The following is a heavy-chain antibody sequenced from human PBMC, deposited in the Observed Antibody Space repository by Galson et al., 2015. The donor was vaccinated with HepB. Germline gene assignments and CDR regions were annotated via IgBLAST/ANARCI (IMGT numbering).Heavy chain of an antibody. D-gene: IGHD2-2*01. CDR2: IIPIFGTA. CDR3: ARGLVPAALEGGFDP. Sequence: SVKVSCKASGGTFSSYAISWVRQAPGQGLEWMGGIIPIFGTANYAQKFQGRVTITADESTSTAYMELSSLRSEDTAVYYCARGLVPAALEGGFDPWGQGTLVTVSS. CDR1: GGTFSSYA. J-gene: IGHJ5*02. V-gene: IGHV1-69*13.